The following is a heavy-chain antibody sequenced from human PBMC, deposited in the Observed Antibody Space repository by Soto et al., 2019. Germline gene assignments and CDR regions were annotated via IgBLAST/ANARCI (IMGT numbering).Heavy chain of an antibody. CDR3: ARLGFNYDFLFFYYNVHHYYGIDV. CDR2: IYPGDSDT. V-gene: IGHV5-51*01. Sequence: GESMKRSCMGSGYKVSTWHNFTSYWIAWVRQMPGEGLEWMGIIYPGDSDTRYSPSFQGQVTISADKSINSVYLQWSSLKASDTATYYCARLGFNYDFLFFYYNVHHYYGIDVCGQGTTVTVSS. CDR1: GYKVSTWHNFTSYW. D-gene: IGHD3-9*01. J-gene: IGHJ6*02.